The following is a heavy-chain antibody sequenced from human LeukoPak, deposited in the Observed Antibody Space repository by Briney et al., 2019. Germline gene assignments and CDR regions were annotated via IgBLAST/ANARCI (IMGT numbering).Heavy chain of an antibody. CDR1: GFTFSTYA. Sequence: PGGSLRLSCAASGFTFSTYAMHWVRQTPGKGLQYVSGITSNGGNTYYANSVKGRFTISRDNSKNTLYLRMGSLRAEDMAVYFCARDQQSWFSGSIDYWGQGTLVTVSS. CDR2: ITSNGGNT. CDR3: ARDQQSWFSGSIDY. J-gene: IGHJ4*02. D-gene: IGHD3-10*01. V-gene: IGHV3-64*01.